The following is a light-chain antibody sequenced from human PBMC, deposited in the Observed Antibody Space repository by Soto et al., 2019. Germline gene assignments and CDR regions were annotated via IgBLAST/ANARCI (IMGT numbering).Light chain of an antibody. CDR3: GTWDSSLSARV. J-gene: IGLJ3*02. CDR2: ENN. Sequence: QSVLTQPPSVSAAPGQKVTISCSGSSSNIGNNYVSWYQQLPGTAPKLLIYENNKRPSGIPDRFSGSKSGTSATLGITGLLTGDEADYYCGTWDSSLSARVFGGGTKVTVL. CDR1: SSNIGNNY. V-gene: IGLV1-51*02.